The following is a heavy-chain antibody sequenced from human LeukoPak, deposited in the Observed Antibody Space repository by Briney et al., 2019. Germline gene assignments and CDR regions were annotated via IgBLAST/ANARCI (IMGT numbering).Heavy chain of an antibody. CDR3: ANQYSYGLFDK. Sequence: GGSLRLACAASGFIFRDYAMTWVRQAPGKGLEWVSGISGSGLSTYYADSVKGRFTISRDNSKNTLYLQMSSLRAEDTAIYYCANQYSYGLFDKWGPGTLVTVSS. J-gene: IGHJ4*02. CDR2: ISGSGLST. CDR1: GFIFRDYA. V-gene: IGHV3-23*01. D-gene: IGHD5-18*01.